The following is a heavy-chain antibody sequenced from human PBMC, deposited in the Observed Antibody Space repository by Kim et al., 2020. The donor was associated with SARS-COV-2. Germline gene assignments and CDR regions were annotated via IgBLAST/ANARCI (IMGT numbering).Heavy chain of an antibody. CDR3: ARVWVGSGLLFFGY. V-gene: IGHV3-11*05. J-gene: IGHJ4*02. CDR2: ISGITGFT. D-gene: IGHD6-25*01. CDR1: GFTFREYY. Sequence: GGCLRLSCTGSGFTFREYYMTWVRQTPGKGLEWVSSISGITGFTHYLESVKGRFTISRDNANNSVFLQMDRLSPEDTAFYYCARVWVGSGLLFFGYWGLGTLVTVSS.